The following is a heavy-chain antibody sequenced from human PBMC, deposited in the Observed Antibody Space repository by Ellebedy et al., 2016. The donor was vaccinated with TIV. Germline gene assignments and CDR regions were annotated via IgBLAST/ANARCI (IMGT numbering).Heavy chain of an antibody. CDR3: AREWVSWSFDY. J-gene: IGHJ4*02. CDR2: IKQDGSEK. D-gene: IGHD6-13*01. CDR1: GFPFSSYW. V-gene: IGHV3-7*01. Sequence: GESLKISXAASGFPFSSYWMSWVRQAPGKGMEWVANIKQDGSEKYYVDSVKGRFTISRDNAKNSLYLQMNSLRAEDTAVYYCAREWVSWSFDYWGQGTLVTVSS.